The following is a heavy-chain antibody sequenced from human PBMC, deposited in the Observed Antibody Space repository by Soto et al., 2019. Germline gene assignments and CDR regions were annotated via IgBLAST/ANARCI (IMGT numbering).Heavy chain of an antibody. V-gene: IGHV5-10-1*01. Sequence: PVESLKISCQVSGYRFTSYWLTWFLQLPVKVLECLGRIEPRDSYTNYSPSFQGHVTISVDKSINTAYLQWNSLRADDTAIYYCARRQQFSFVYNHHGLDVWGQGTTVTVS. CDR3: ARRQQFSFVYNHHGLDV. CDR1: GYRFTSYW. CDR2: IEPRDSYT. D-gene: IGHD1-1*01. J-gene: IGHJ6*02.